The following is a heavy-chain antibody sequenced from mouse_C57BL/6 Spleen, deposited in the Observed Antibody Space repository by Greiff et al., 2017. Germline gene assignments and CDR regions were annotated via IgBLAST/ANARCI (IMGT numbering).Heavy chain of an antibody. Sequence: VQLKESGPGLVKPSQSLSLTCSVTGYSITSGYYWNWIRQFPGNKLEWMGYISYDGSNNYNPSLKNRISITRDTSKNQFFLKLNSVTTEDTATYYCAPYDYAFAYWGQGTLVTVSA. V-gene: IGHV3-6*01. CDR3: APYDYAFAY. J-gene: IGHJ3*01. CDR1: GYSITSGYY. CDR2: ISYDGSN. D-gene: IGHD2-4*01.